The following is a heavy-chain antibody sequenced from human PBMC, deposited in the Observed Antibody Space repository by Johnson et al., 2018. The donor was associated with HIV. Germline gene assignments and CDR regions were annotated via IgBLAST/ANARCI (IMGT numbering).Heavy chain of an antibody. Sequence: EVQLVESGGGLVHPGGSLRLSCAASGFTVSTNYMSWVRQAPGKGLEWVSLIYTGGSTFYADSVKGRFTISRDNSKNALYLQMNSLRAEDTAVYYCARVWVVEVARGAFDIWGQGTMVTVSS. V-gene: IGHV3-66*02. CDR3: ARVWVVEVARGAFDI. CDR2: IYTGGST. D-gene: IGHD2-15*01. J-gene: IGHJ3*02. CDR1: GFTVSTNY.